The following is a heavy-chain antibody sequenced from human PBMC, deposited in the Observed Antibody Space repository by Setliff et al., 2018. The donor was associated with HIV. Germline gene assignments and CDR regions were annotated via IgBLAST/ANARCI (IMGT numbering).Heavy chain of an antibody. J-gene: IGHJ5*02. V-gene: IGHV1-8*02. CDR2: MNPKSGNT. CDR1: GGTFSSYA. D-gene: IGHD2-8*02. CDR3: ARVGTVESLPADWFGP. Sequence: ASVKVSCKASGGTFSSYAISWVRQAPGQGLEWMGWMNPKSGNTGYAQRFQGRVTMTSDTVIGTAYMELSSLRSEDTAVYYCARVGTVESLPADWFGPWGQGTLVTVPQ.